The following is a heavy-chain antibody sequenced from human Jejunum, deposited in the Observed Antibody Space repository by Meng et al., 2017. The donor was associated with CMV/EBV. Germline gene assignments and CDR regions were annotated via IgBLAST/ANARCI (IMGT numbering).Heavy chain of an antibody. Sequence: TVSSGSISTYYWSWIRQPPGKGLEWIGYIYYSGNTNYTPSLKSRATISVDTSKNQFSLKLISVTAADTALYYCARARGKQLGLFDYWGQGTLVTVSS. J-gene: IGHJ4*02. V-gene: IGHV4-59*01. CDR2: IYYSGNT. CDR1: SGSISTYY. D-gene: IGHD6-6*01. CDR3: ARARGKQLGLFDY.